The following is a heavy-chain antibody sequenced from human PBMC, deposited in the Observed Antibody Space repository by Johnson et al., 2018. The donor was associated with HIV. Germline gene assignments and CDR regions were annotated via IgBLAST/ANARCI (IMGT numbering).Heavy chain of an antibody. J-gene: IGHJ3*02. CDR1: GFTFSNHY. Sequence: VQLVESGGGLAQPGGSLRLSCAASGFTFSNHYMSWVRQAPGKGLEWVANIKQDGSETYSVDSVKGRFTISRDNAKNSLYLQMNSLRTEDTALYYCAKAESNYGRAFDIWGQGTMVTVSS. CDR2: IKQDGSET. V-gene: IGHV3-7*03. CDR3: AKAESNYGRAFDI. D-gene: IGHD5-24*01.